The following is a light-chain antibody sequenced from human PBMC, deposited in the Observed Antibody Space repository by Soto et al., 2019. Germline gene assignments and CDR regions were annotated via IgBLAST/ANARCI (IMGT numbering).Light chain of an antibody. V-gene: IGLV2-14*01. CDR3: FSYTSSTAYV. CDR1: SSDVGGYNY. CDR2: EVS. Sequence: QSVLTQPASVSGSPGQSITISCTGTSSDVGGYNYVSWYQLHPGKAPKLMIYEVSNRPSGISNRVSASKSGNTASLTISGLQAEDEADYYCFSYTSSTAYVFGTGTKLTV. J-gene: IGLJ1*01.